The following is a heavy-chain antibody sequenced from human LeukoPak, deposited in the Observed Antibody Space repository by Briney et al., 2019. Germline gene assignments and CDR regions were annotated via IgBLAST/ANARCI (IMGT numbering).Heavy chain of an antibody. CDR1: GYTFTSYY. J-gene: IGHJ4*02. V-gene: IGHV1-46*01. D-gene: IGHD3-9*01. CDR2: INLSGGGT. CDR3: ARESEGDILTGYRGPADY. Sequence: GASVKVSCKASGYTFTSYYIHWVRQAPGQGLEWMGIINLSGGGTTYAQKFQGRVTMTRDTSTSTVYMELSSLRSEDTAVYYCARESEGDILTGYRGPADYWGQGTLVTVSS.